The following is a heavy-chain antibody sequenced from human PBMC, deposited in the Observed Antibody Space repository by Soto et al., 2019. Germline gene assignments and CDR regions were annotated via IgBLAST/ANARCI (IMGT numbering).Heavy chain of an antibody. V-gene: IGHV4-39*01. J-gene: IGHJ5*02. CDR1: GGSFDISSYY. CDR3: GRYDPLNWRVTIIRGVNLSWFDP. D-gene: IGHD3-10*01. CDR2: IYYSGNT. Sequence: PSETLSLTCTVSGGSFDISSYYWGWIRQPPGKGLEWVGSIYYSGNTYYNPSLKSRVTISADSSKNQFSLKLSSVTAADTAVYYCGRYDPLNWRVTIIRGVNLSWFDPWGQGTLVTVSS.